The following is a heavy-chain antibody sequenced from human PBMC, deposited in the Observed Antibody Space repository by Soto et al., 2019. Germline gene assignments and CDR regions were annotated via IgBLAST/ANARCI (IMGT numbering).Heavy chain of an antibody. J-gene: IGHJ6*02. V-gene: IGHV3-15*01. CDR1: GFTFSNAW. CDR3: ASTTVTHYYYGMDV. CDR2: IKSKTEGGTT. D-gene: IGHD4-17*01. Sequence: EVQLVESGGGLVKPGGSLRLSCAASGFTFSNAWMSWVRQAPGKGLEWVGRIKSKTEGGTTDYAAPMKGRFTISRDDSKNTLYLQMNSLKTEDTAVYYCASTTVTHYYYGMDVWGQGTTVTVSS.